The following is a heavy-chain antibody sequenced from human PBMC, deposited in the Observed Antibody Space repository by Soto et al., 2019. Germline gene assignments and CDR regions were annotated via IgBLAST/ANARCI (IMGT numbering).Heavy chain of an antibody. CDR1: GGTFSSYT. J-gene: IGHJ4*02. Sequence: QVQLVQSGAEVKKPGSSVKVSCKASGGTFSSYTISWVRQAPGQGLEWMGRIIPILGIANYAQKFRGRVTITADKSTSTAYMELSSLRSEDTAVYYCARDPLNLSSLFDYWGQGTLVTVSS. CDR3: ARDPLNLSSLFDY. CDR2: IIPILGIA. V-gene: IGHV1-69*08.